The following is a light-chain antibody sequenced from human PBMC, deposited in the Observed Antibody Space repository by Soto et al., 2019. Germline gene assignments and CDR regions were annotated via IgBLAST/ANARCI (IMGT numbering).Light chain of an antibody. Sequence: EIVMTQSPATLSVSPGGRATLSCRASQSIGDTLAWYQLKPGQAPRLLIYGASSRVTGFPARFSGSGSGTDFTLTISSLQSDDFAVYYCHQYNDGPGGTFGQGTKVDIK. CDR1: QSIGDT. J-gene: IGKJ1*01. CDR3: HQYNDGPGGT. CDR2: GAS. V-gene: IGKV3-15*01.